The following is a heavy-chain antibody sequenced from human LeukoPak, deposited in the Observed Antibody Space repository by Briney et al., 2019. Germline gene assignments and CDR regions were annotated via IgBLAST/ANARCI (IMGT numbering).Heavy chain of an antibody. CDR3: ARGPELLRAFDY. CDR1: GGSFSAYY. J-gene: IGHJ4*02. D-gene: IGHD1-26*01. CDR2: INHSGST. V-gene: IGHV4-34*01. Sequence: PSETLSLTCAVYGGSFSAYYWSWIRQPLGKGLEWIGEINHSGSTNYNPSLKSRVTISVDTSKNQFSLKLSSVTAADTAVYYCARGPELLRAFDYWGQGTLVTVSS.